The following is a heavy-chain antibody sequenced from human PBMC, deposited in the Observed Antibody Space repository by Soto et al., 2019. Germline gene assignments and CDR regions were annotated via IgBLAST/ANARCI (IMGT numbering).Heavy chain of an antibody. J-gene: IGHJ5*02. CDR1: GFTFSSYA. CDR2: ISGSGGST. CDR3: AKEGLRFLEWFQSRYNWFDP. V-gene: IGHV3-23*01. D-gene: IGHD3-3*01. Sequence: EVQLLESGGGLVQPGGSLRLSCAASGFTFSSYAMSWVRQAPGKGLEWVSAISGSGGSTYYADSVKGRFTISRDNSKNTLYLQMNSLRAEDTAVYYCAKEGLRFLEWFQSRYNWFDPWGQGTLGTVSS.